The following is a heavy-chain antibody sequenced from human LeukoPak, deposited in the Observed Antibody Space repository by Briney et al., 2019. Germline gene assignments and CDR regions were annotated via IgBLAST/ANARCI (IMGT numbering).Heavy chain of an antibody. CDR2: IYHSGST. D-gene: IGHD3-10*01. CDR1: GYSISIVYY. CDR3: ARPYGSGSYFDY. J-gene: IGHJ4*02. V-gene: IGHV4-38-2*02. Sequence: AETLSLTCTLCGYSISIVYYWDWIRPPPGKGLEWIGSIYHSGSTHYNPSLKSRVTISVDTSKNQFSLKLNSVTAADTAVYYCARPYGSGSYFDYWGQGTLVTVSS.